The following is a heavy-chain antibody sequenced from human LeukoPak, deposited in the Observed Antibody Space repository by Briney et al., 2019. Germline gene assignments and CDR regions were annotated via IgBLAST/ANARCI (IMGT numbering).Heavy chain of an antibody. CDR2: ISSSSSYI. J-gene: IGHJ4*02. D-gene: IGHD2-15*01. V-gene: IGHV3-21*01. CDR3: AKDRTLGYCSGGRCALFDY. Sequence: GGSLRLSCAASGFTFSSYSMNWVRQAPGKGLEGVSSISSSSSYIYYADSVKGRFTISRDNAKNSLYLQMNSLRAEDTAVYYCAKDRTLGYCSGGRCALFDYWGQGTLVTVSS. CDR1: GFTFSSYS.